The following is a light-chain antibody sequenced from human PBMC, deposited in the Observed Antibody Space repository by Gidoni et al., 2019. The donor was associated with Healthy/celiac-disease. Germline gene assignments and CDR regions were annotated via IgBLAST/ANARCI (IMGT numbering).Light chain of an antibody. CDR3: QQYNNWPSRDT. J-gene: IGKJ2*01. CDR2: GAS. CDR1: QSVSSN. Sequence: IVMTQSPATLSVSPGERATLSCRASQSVSSNLAWYQQKPGQAPRLLIYGASTRATGIPARFSGSGSGTEFTLTISSLQSEDFAVYYCQQYNNWPSRDTFGQGTKLEIK. V-gene: IGKV3-15*01.